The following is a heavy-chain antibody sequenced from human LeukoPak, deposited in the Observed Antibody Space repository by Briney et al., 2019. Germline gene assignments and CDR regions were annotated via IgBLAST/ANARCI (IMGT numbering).Heavy chain of an antibody. J-gene: IGHJ3*02. Sequence: SQTLSLTCAISADSVSSNSAAWNWIRQSPSRGLEWLGRTYYRSKWYNDYAGSVKSRVTINPDTSKNQFSLQLNSMTPEDTAIYYCASVQRDAFDIWGQGTMVTVSS. CDR3: ASVQRDAFDI. V-gene: IGHV6-1*01. CDR1: ADSVSSNSAA. CDR2: TYYRSKWYN.